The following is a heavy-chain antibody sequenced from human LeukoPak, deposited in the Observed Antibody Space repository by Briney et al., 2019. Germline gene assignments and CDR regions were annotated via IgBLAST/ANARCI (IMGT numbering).Heavy chain of an antibody. Sequence: PGGSLRLSCAASGFTFSSYAMSWVRQAPGKGLEWVSAISGSGGSTYYADSVKGRFTISRDNSKNPLYLQMNSLRAEDTAVYYCAKDIQLLPGLYYFDYWGLGTLVTVSS. V-gene: IGHV3-23*01. CDR2: ISGSGGST. J-gene: IGHJ4*02. CDR1: GFTFSSYA. CDR3: AKDIQLLPGLYYFDY. D-gene: IGHD2-15*01.